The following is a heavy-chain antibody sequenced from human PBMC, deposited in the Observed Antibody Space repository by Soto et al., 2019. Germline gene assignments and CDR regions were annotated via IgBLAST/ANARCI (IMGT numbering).Heavy chain of an antibody. V-gene: IGHV1-18*04. CDR2: ISPYNGHT. CDR3: ARGGSGYHTGLGFAGTMDV. Sequence: QAQVVQSGDEVKKPGASVKVSCKASGYIFTGYGISWVRQAPGQGLEWMGWISPYNGHTEFAQRLQGRLTLTTDTSTTTTFMELSNLRADDTAVHYCARGGSGYHTGLGFAGTMDVWGQGTTVTVSS. J-gene: IGHJ6*02. D-gene: IGHD3-22*01. CDR1: GYIFTGYG.